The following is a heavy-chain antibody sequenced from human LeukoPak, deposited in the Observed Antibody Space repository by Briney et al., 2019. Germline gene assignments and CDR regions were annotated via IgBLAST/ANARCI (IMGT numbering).Heavy chain of an antibody. Sequence: GGSLRLSCAASGFTFSSYAMSWVRQAPGKGLEWVSAISGSGGSTYYADSVKGRFTISRDNSKNTLYLQMNSLRAEDTAVYYCARDLDYGPRNWFDPWGQGTLVIVSS. CDR3: ARDLDYGPRNWFDP. CDR2: ISGSGGST. CDR1: GFTFSSYA. J-gene: IGHJ5*02. V-gene: IGHV3-23*01. D-gene: IGHD4-17*01.